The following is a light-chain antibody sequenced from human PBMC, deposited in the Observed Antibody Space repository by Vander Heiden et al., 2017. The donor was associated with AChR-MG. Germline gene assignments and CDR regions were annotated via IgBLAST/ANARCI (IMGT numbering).Light chain of an antibody. CDR3: QVWDSSSDQVV. J-gene: IGLJ2*01. CDR1: NIESKS. CDR2: DDS. Sequence: SYVLTQPPSVSVAPGQTAKITCEGDNIESKSVHWYQQKPGQAPVLVVYDDSDRPSGIPERFSGSNSGNTATLSISRVGAGDEADDDCQVWDSSSDQVVFGGGTKLTVL. V-gene: IGLV3-21*02.